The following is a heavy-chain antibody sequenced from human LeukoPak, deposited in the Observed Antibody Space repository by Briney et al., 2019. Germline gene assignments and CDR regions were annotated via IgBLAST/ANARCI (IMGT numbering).Heavy chain of an antibody. Sequence: ASVKVSCKASGGTFSSYAISWVRQAPGQGLEWMGGIIPIFGTANYAQKFQGRVTITADESTSTAYMELSSLRSEDTAVYYCARVGSGYCSGGSCCYMDVWGKGTTVTISS. J-gene: IGHJ6*03. D-gene: IGHD2-15*01. CDR3: ARVGSGYCSGGSCCYMDV. CDR2: IIPIFGTA. CDR1: GGTFSSYA. V-gene: IGHV1-69*13.